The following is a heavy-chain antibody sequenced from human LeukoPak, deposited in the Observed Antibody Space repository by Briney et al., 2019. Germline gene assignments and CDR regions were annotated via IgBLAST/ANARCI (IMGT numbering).Heavy chain of an antibody. CDR3: ATDRGAVAHDAFDI. V-gene: IGHV1-24*01. Sequence: GASVKVSCKVSGYTLTELSMHWVRQAPGKGLEWMGGFDPEDGETIYAQKFQGRVTMTEDTSTDTAYMELSSLRSEDTAVYYCATDRGAVAHDAFDIWGQGTMVIVSS. CDR2: FDPEDGET. J-gene: IGHJ3*02. CDR1: GYTLTELS. D-gene: IGHD6-19*01.